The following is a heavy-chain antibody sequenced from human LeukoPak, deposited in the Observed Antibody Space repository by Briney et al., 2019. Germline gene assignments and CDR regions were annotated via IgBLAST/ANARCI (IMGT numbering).Heavy chain of an antibody. Sequence: GGSLRLSCAASGFTFSSYAMSWVRQAPGKGLEWVSAISGSGGSTYYADSVKGRFTISRDNSRDTLYLQMNSLRAENTAVYYCAKGYYDYVWGSYYFDYWGQGTLVTVSS. CDR3: AKGYYDYVWGSYYFDY. V-gene: IGHV3-23*01. D-gene: IGHD3-16*01. J-gene: IGHJ4*02. CDR2: ISGSGGST. CDR1: GFTFSSYA.